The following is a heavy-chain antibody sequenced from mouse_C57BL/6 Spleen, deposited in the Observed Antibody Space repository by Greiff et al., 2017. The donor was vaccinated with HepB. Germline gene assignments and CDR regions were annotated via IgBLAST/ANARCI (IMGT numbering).Heavy chain of an antibody. CDR3: TTVPYYYGSSYGY. D-gene: IGHD1-1*01. J-gene: IGHJ2*01. V-gene: IGHV14-1*01. CDR2: IDPEDGDT. CDR1: GFNIKDYY. Sequence: VHVKQSGAELVRPGASVKLSCTASGFNIKDYYMHWVKQRPEQGLEWIGRIDPEDGDTEYAPKFQGKATMTADTSSNTAYLQLSSLTSEDTAVYYCTTVPYYYGSSYGYWGQGTTLTVSS.